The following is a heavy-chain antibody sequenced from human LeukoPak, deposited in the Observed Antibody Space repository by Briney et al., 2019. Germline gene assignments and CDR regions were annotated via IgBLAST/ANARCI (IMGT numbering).Heavy chain of an antibody. Sequence: GASVKVSCKASGGTFSSYAISWVRQAPGQGLEWMGGIIPIFGTVHYAQKFQGRVTITADESTSTAYMELSSLRSDDTAVYYCARVGQCLDYWGQGTLVTVSS. D-gene: IGHD6-19*01. CDR1: GGTFSSYA. CDR3: ARVGQCLDY. CDR2: IIPIFGTV. J-gene: IGHJ4*02. V-gene: IGHV1-69*13.